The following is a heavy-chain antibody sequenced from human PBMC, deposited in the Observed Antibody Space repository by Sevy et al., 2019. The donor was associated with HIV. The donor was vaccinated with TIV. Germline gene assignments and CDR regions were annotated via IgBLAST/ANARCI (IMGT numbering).Heavy chain of an antibody. V-gene: IGHV1-69*13. CDR3: ARGGGNGWYYFDY. J-gene: IGHJ4*02. CDR2: MIPILGTV. Sequence: ASVKVSCKASGGTFRSYGISWVRQAPGQGLEWMGGMIPILGTVNYAQKFQGRVTITADESTKTAYMELSSLRSEDTAVYYSARGGGNGWYYFDYWGQETLVTVSS. CDR1: GGTFRSYG. D-gene: IGHD6-19*01.